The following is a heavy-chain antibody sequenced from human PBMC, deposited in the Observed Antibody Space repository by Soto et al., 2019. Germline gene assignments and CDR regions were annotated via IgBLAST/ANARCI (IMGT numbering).Heavy chain of an antibody. CDR2: FYSSVSS. CDR3: ARDSSGYYMFDL. D-gene: IGHD3-22*01. Sequence: PSETLSLTCSVSGGSISGYYWSRIRQPAGRGLEWIGRFYSSVSSNYNPSLKSRVTMSVDTSKNQFSLRVSSVTAADTAVYYCARDSSGYYMFDLWGQGTLVT. CDR1: GGSISGYY. J-gene: IGHJ5*02. V-gene: IGHV4-4*07.